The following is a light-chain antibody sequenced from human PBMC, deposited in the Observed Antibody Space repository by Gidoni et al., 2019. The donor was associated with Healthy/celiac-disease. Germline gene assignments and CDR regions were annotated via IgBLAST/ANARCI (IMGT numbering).Light chain of an antibody. V-gene: IGKV3-15*01. CDR3: QQYNNWPLT. J-gene: IGKJ4*02. CDR1: QSVSSN. CDR2: GAS. Sequence: EIVMTQSPAPLSVPPGETATLSCTARQSVSSNLAWYQQKPGQAPRLLIYGASTRATGIPARFSGSGSGTEFTLTISSLQSEDFAVYYCQQYNNWPLTFGGGTKVEIK.